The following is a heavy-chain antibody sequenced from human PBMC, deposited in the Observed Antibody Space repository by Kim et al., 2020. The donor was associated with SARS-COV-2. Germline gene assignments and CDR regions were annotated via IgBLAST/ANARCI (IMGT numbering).Heavy chain of an antibody. J-gene: IGHJ6*02. Sequence: SVKVSCKASGGTFSSYAISWVRQAPGQGLEWMGGIIPIFGTANYAQKFQGRVTITADESTSTAYMELSSLRSEDTAVYYCARVQLERDYYYYYGMDVWGQGTTVTVSS. CDR2: IIPIFGTA. D-gene: IGHD1-1*01. CDR1: GGTFSSYA. V-gene: IGHV1-69*13. CDR3: ARVQLERDYYYYYGMDV.